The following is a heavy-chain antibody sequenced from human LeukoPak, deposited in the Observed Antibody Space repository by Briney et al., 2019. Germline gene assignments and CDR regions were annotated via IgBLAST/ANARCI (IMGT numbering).Heavy chain of an antibody. J-gene: IGHJ5*02. CDR2: IKQDGTEK. Sequence: GGSLRLSCEASGFSLSTYWMTWVRQAPGKGLEWVANIKQDGTEKYFVDSVKGRFTISRDNARNSLYLQMNSLRAEDTAVYYCARDAGSRDWLDPWGQGTLVTVSS. D-gene: IGHD5-24*01. CDR3: ARDAGSRDWLDP. CDR1: GFSLSTYW. V-gene: IGHV3-7*01.